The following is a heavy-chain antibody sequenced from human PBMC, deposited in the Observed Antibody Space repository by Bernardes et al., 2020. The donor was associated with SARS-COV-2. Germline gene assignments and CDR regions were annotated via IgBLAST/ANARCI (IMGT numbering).Heavy chain of an antibody. J-gene: IGHJ4*02. V-gene: IGHV3-74*01. CDR1: GFNFGDHW. D-gene: IGHD3-22*01. CDR3: TRGPISGYGSFGV. Sequence: GGSLRLSCEASGFNFGDHWMHWVRQAPGQGLVWVARINSGGGTTNYADSVKGRFTISRDNAKNTLYLQMSSLSAEDTAVYYCTRGPISGYGSFGVWGQGTLVTVSS. CDR2: INSGGGTT.